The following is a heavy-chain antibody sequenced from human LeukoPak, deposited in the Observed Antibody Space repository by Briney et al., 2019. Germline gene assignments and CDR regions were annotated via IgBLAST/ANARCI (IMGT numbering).Heavy chain of an antibody. CDR1: GFTFDDYA. D-gene: IGHD3-3*01. V-gene: IGHV3-7*01. CDR3: ARLGGLSYYYYYMDV. J-gene: IGHJ6*03. Sequence: GGSLRLSCAASGFTFDDYAMHWVRQAPGKGLEWVANIKQDGSEKYYVDSVKGRFTISRDNAKNSLYLQMNSLRVEDTAVYYCARLGGLSYYYYYMDVWGKGTTVTVSS. CDR2: IKQDGSEK.